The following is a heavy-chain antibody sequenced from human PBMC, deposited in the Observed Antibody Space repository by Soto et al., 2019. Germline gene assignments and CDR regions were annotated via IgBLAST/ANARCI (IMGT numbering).Heavy chain of an antibody. CDR3: ARERENAFDI. J-gene: IGHJ3*02. Sequence: EVQLVQSGAEVKKPGESLKISCKDSGNSFSTYWLGWVRQMPGKGLECMGIIYPDDSDTRYSPSFQGQVTISADKSISTAYLQWSSLKASDTAMYYCARERENAFDIWGQGTMVTVSS. CDR1: GNSFSTYW. V-gene: IGHV5-51*01. CDR2: IYPDDSDT. D-gene: IGHD1-26*01.